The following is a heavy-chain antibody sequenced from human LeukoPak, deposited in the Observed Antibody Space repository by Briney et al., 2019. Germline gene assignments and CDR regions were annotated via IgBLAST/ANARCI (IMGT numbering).Heavy chain of an antibody. D-gene: IGHD3-9*01. CDR3: AKWGDYDVLTGYYVSDY. CDR1: GFTFSNYA. Sequence: PGGSLRLSCAASGFTFSNYAMSWVRQAPGKGLEWVSAITGRGGNTYYADSVKGRFTISRDNSKNTVFLQLNSLRAQDTAVYYCAKWGDYDVLTGYYVSDYWGQGTLVPVSS. CDR2: ITGRGGNT. J-gene: IGHJ4*02. V-gene: IGHV3-23*01.